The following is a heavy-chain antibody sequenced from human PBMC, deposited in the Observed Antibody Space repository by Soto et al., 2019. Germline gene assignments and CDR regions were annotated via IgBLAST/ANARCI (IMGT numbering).Heavy chain of an antibody. J-gene: IGHJ6*02. D-gene: IGHD4-17*01. Sequence: QVQLVQSGAEVKKPGSSVKVSCKASGGTFSSYAISWVRQAPGQGLEWMGGIIPIFGTANYAQKFPGRVTITADEATSTAYMALSSLRSEDTGVYYCARLHDYGDYGPLHREGYYYDGMDVWGQGTTVTVAS. CDR1: GGTFSSYA. CDR2: IIPIFGTA. CDR3: ARLHDYGDYGPLHREGYYYDGMDV. V-gene: IGHV1-69*01.